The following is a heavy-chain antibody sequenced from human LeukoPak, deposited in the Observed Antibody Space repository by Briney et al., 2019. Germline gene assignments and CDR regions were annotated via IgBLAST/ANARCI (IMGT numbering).Heavy chain of an antibody. J-gene: IGHJ6*03. CDR2: ISGSGGNT. CDR3: ANGGKSGSRYYLYYYMDV. V-gene: IGHV3-23*01. CDR1: GFIFSNYG. D-gene: IGHD3-3*01. Sequence: GGSLRLSCAASGFIFSNYGMSWVRQAPGKGPEWISGISGSGGNTYYADSVKGRFTISRDNSKNTPSLQINSLRVEDTAVYYCANGGKSGSRYYLYYYMDVWGKGTTVTVSS.